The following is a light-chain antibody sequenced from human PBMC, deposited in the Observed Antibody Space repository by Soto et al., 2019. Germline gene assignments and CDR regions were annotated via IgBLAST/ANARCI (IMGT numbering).Light chain of an antibody. CDR2: NAS. CDR3: QHRAGWPPALT. Sequence: TMLTQTPATLSLSPGERATLSCRASESVSNSLAWYQHKPGQAPRLLIYNASNRATGIPARFSGSGSGTDFTLTISSLEPEDFAVYFCQHRAGWPPALTFGGGTKVDIK. V-gene: IGKV3-11*01. CDR1: ESVSNS. J-gene: IGKJ4*01.